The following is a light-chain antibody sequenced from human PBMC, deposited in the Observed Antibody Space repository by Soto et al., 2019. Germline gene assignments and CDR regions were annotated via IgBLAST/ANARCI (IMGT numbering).Light chain of an antibody. Sequence: EIIVTQSPATLSVSPGERAPLSCRASQSIGSNLAWYQQKPGQAPRLLIYGASTRATAIPSRFSGSGSGTDFTLTISSLQSEDFAVYYCQQYNNWSPPITVGQGTRLEIK. CDR3: QQYNNWSPPIT. J-gene: IGKJ5*01. V-gene: IGKV3-15*01. CDR1: QSIGSN. CDR2: GAS.